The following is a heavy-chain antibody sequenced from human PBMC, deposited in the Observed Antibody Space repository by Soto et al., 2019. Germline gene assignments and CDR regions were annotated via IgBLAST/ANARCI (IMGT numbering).Heavy chain of an antibody. CDR1: GFTFSSYA. CDR2: ITGGGTT. V-gene: IGHV3-23*01. J-gene: IGHJ4*02. D-gene: IGHD6-13*01. Sequence: PGGSLRLSCAASGFTFSSYAMSWVRQAPGTGLEWVSGITGGGTTYYADSVKGRFTISRDNSKNTLYLQMNSLRAEDTAVYYCAKDLLAAAGPLNYWGQGTLVTVSS. CDR3: AKDLLAAAGPLNY.